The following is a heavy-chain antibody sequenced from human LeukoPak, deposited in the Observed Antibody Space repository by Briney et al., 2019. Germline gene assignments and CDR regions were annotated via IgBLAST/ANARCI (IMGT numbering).Heavy chain of an antibody. D-gene: IGHD2-8*01. CDR3: ARDLGNTGWYTFDF. Sequence: SQTLSLTCAISGDSVSSKNGAWNWIRQSPSRGLEWLGMTYYRSKWYYDYAVSVQGRITIDPDTTRNEFSLQLSSVTPEDTAVYYCARDLGNTGWYTFDFWGQGILVTVSS. V-gene: IGHV6-1*01. CDR2: TYYRSKWYY. CDR1: GDSVSSKNGA. J-gene: IGHJ4*02.